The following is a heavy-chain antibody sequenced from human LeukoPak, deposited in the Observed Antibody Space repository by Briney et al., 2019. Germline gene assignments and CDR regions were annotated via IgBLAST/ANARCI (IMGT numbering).Heavy chain of an antibody. J-gene: IGHJ4*02. CDR3: SKGRGVICDGDCRSRIVDY. CDR2: ISGSGGRT. CDR1: GFTFSSYA. Sequence: GGSLRLSCAASGFTFSSYAMSWVRRAPGKGLEWVSAISGSGGRTYYADCVEARFALSRHNCKNTLYLQMNSMSDEDTGGYYCSKGRGVICDGDCRSRIVDYWGQGTLVTVSS. V-gene: IGHV3-23*01. D-gene: IGHD2-21*02.